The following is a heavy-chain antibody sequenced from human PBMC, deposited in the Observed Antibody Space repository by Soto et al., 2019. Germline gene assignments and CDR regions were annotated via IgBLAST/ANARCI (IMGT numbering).Heavy chain of an antibody. CDR1: GYTFTSYG. CDR2: ISAYNGNT. J-gene: IGHJ4*02. D-gene: IGHD3-3*01. CDR3: ARDYDFCSGYPIAY. Sequence: ASVKVSCKASGYTFTSYGISWVRQAPGQGLEWMGWISAYNGNTNYAQKLQGRVTMTTDTSTSTAYMELRSLRSDDTAVYYCARDYDFCSGYPIAYWGQGTLVTVSS. V-gene: IGHV1-18*01.